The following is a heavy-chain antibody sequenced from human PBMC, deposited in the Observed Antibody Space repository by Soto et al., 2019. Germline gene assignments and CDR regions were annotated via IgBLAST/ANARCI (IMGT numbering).Heavy chain of an antibody. Sequence: SETLSLTCTVSGGSVSSGSYYWSWIRQPPGKGLEWIGYIYYSGSTNYNPSLKSRVTISVDTSKNKFSLKLSSVTAADTAVYYCARDPAGAAWFDAWGQGTLATFSP. CDR3: ARDPAGAAWFDA. CDR1: GGSVSSGSYY. D-gene: IGHD2-15*01. V-gene: IGHV4-61*01. CDR2: IYYSGST. J-gene: IGHJ5*02.